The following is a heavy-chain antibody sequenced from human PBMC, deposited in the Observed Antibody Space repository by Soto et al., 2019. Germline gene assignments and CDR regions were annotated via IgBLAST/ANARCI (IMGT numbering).Heavy chain of an antibody. CDR1: GLTFSYSA. CDR3: AVVDAVDS. CDR2: ISSGSGT. D-gene: IGHD6-19*01. Sequence: EVQLLESGGGLVQPGGSLRLSCAACGLTFSYSAMAWVRQAPGKGLEWVSSISSGSGTYYADSVNGRFAISRVNSKNTLYLQMDSLRGEDTAVYYCAVVDAVDSWGQGTLVTVSS. J-gene: IGHJ4*02. V-gene: IGHV3-23*01.